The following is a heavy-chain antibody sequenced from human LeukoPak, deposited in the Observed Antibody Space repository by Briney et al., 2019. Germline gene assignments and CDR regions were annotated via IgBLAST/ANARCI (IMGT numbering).Heavy chain of an antibody. CDR2: IRYDGSIK. Sequence: GGSLRLSCGASGFTFRNYGMHWLRLAPGKGLEWVAFIRYDGSIKYYVDSVKGRFTVSRDNSKNTLDLQMNSLRAEDTAVYYCAKDVNVGGDYFDYWGQGTQVTVSS. D-gene: IGHD3-10*01. CDR3: AKDVNVGGDYFDY. CDR1: GFTFRNYG. J-gene: IGHJ4*02. V-gene: IGHV3-30*02.